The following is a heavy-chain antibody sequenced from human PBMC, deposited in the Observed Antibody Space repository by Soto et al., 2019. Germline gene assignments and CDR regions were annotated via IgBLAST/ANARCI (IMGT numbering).Heavy chain of an antibody. J-gene: IGHJ4*02. CDR1: GFTFSSYG. Sequence: GGSLRLSCAASGFTFSSYGMHWVCQAPGKGLEWVAVIWYDGSNKYYADSVKGRFTISRDNSKNTLYLQMNSLRAEDTAVYYCARDGGSYKYEYYFDYWGQGTLVTVSS. V-gene: IGHV3-33*01. CDR2: IWYDGSNK. CDR3: ARDGGSYKYEYYFDY. D-gene: IGHD1-26*01.